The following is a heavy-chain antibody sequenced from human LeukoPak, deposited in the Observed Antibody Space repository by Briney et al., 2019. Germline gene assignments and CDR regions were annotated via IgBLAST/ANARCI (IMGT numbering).Heavy chain of an antibody. V-gene: IGHV3-23*01. Sequence: GGSLRLSCAASGFTFSSYAMSWVRQAPGKGLEWVSAISGSGGSTYYAASVKGRFTVSRDNSKNTLYLQMSSLRAEDTAMYYCAKVRDTRDWYKDAFDIWGQGTRVTVSS. J-gene: IGHJ3*02. D-gene: IGHD6-19*01. CDR1: GFTFSSYA. CDR3: AKVRDTRDWYKDAFDI. CDR2: ISGSGGST.